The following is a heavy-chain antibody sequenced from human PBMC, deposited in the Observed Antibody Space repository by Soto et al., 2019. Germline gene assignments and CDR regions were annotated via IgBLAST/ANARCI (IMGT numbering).Heavy chain of an antibody. Sequence: EVQLVESGGGLVQPGGSLRLSCAASGFTFSSYDMNWVRQAPGKGLEWVSYISITSSAIIYYADSVKGRFTISRDNAKNSLFLQMNSRRDEDTAVYYCARGLTTVTPRVWTMDVWGQGTTVTVSS. CDR3: ARGLTTVTPRVWTMDV. J-gene: IGHJ6*02. CDR2: ISITSSAII. V-gene: IGHV3-48*02. D-gene: IGHD4-17*01. CDR1: GFTFSSYD.